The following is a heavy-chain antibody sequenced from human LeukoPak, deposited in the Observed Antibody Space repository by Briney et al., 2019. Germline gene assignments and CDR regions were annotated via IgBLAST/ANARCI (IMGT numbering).Heavy chain of an antibody. V-gene: IGHV3-64*01. CDR1: GFTFSSYA. CDR3: ARGHGSGSYYNDEFDY. CDR2: ISSNGGST. J-gene: IGHJ4*02. D-gene: IGHD3-10*01. Sequence: PGGSLRLSCAASGFTFSSYAMHWVRQAPGKGLEYVSAISSNGGSTYYANSVKGRFTISRDNSKNTLYLQMGSLRAEDMAVYYCARGHGSGSYYNDEFDYWGQGTLVTVSS.